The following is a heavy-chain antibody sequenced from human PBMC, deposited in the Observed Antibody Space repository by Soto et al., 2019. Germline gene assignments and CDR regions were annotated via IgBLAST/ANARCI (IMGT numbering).Heavy chain of an antibody. CDR1: GDSISSNSAT. Sequence: SQTLSLTCAISGDSISSNSATWDWIRQSPSRGLEWLGRTYHRSKWYNDYAVSVKTRITINPDTSKNQFSLQLNSVTPEDMVVYFCAREAHSMSWYTNFDYWGQETLVTVSS. CDR3: AREAHSMSWYTNFDY. V-gene: IGHV6-1*01. CDR2: TYHRSKWYN. J-gene: IGHJ4*02. D-gene: IGHD6-13*01.